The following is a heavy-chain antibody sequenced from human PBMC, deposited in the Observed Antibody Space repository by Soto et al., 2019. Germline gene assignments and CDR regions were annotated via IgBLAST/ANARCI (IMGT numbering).Heavy chain of an antibody. CDR3: ARFFWGEFLESYPDY. V-gene: IGHV5-51*01. CDR1: GYSFINYW. D-gene: IGHD3-16*01. Sequence: PGESLKISCKGSGYSFINYWLGWVRQMPGKGLVWMGIIYPGDSDTRYSPSFQGQVTISADKSISTAYLQWSSLKASDSAMYYCARFFWGEFLESYPDYWGQGTLVTVSS. J-gene: IGHJ4*02. CDR2: IYPGDSDT.